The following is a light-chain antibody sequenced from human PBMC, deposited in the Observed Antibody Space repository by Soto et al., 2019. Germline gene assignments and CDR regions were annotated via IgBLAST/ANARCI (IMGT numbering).Light chain of an antibody. CDR1: QSVSSY. J-gene: IGKJ4*01. V-gene: IGKV3-11*01. Sequence: EIVLTQSPATLSLSPGERATLSCRASQSVSSYLAWNQQKPGQAPRLLIYDASNRATGIPARFSGSGSGTDFTLTISCLEPEDFAVYYCQQRINWPTFGGGTKVEIK. CDR3: QQRINWPT. CDR2: DAS.